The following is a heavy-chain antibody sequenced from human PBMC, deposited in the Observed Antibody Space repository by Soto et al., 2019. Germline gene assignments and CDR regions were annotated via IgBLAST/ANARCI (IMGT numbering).Heavy chain of an antibody. Sequence: ASVKVSCKASGYTSTTYDISWVRQATGQGLEWMGWMNPYSGNTGYAQKFQGRVTVTRNTSISTVYMELSGLRPEDTALYYCVKDKWYNNTWYLDYWGQGTLVTVSS. CDR2: MNPYSGNT. V-gene: IGHV1-8*01. CDR3: VKDKWYNNTWYLDY. CDR1: GYTSTTYD. J-gene: IGHJ4*02. D-gene: IGHD6-13*01.